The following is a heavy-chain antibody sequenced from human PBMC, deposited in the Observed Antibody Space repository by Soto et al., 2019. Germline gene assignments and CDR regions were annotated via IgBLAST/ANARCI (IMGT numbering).Heavy chain of an antibody. Sequence: PSETLSLTCTVSGCSISSYYWSWIRQPPGKGLEWIGYIYYSGSTNYNPSLKSRVTISVDTSKNQFSLPLSSVTAADTAVYYCAGNYGSGSYWTSNYYYMDVWGKGTTVTVSS. V-gene: IGHV4-59*01. CDR2: IYYSGST. J-gene: IGHJ6*03. CDR1: GCSISSYY. D-gene: IGHD3-10*01. CDR3: AGNYGSGSYWTSNYYYMDV.